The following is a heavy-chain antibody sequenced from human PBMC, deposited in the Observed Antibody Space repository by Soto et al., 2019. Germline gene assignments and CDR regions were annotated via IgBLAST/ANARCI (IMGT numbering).Heavy chain of an antibody. V-gene: IGHV3-48*02. D-gene: IGHD3-10*01. CDR2: ISRSSTGI. CDR1: GFTFSLYS. J-gene: IGHJ6*02. Sequence: EVQLVESGGGLVQPGGSLRLSCAASGFTFSLYSMRWVRQAPGKGLEWVSYISRSSTGIHYADSVKGRFTISRDDATNSIHLQMNSLRDGDTAAYYCASAVTRGVDVWGQGTTVSISS. CDR3: ASAVTRGVDV.